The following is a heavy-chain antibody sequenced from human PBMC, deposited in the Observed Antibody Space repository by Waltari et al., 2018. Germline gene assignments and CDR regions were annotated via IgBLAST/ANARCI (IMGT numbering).Heavy chain of an antibody. CDR1: GGTFSSYA. V-gene: IGHV1-69*08. CDR2: IIPIFGTA. Sequence: QVQLVQSGAEVKKPGSSVKVSCKASGGTFSSYAISWVRQAPGQGLEWMGRIIPIFGTANSAQKFQGRVTITADKSTSTAYMELSSLRSEDTAVYYCASPSGMGGSYRYPFDYWGQGTLVTVSS. CDR3: ASPSGMGGSYRYPFDY. J-gene: IGHJ4*02. D-gene: IGHD3-16*02.